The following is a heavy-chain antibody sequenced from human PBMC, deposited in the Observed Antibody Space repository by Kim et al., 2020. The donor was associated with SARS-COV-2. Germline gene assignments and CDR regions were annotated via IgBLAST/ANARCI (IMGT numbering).Heavy chain of an antibody. D-gene: IGHD3-10*01. CDR2: ISGYNGRT. Sequence: ASVKVSCKASGYTFTDFGIYWVRQAPGQGLEWMGWISGYNGRTEYAQKLQSRVTMTIDTSTSTAYMELRSLRSDDTALYYCAKGGPQGSGFADVWGQGTTVAVSS. CDR3: AKGGPQGSGFADV. J-gene: IGHJ6*02. V-gene: IGHV1-18*01. CDR1: GYTFTDFG.